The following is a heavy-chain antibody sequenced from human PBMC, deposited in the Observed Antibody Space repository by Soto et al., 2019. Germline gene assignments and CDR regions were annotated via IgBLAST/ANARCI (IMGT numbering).Heavy chain of an antibody. V-gene: IGHV3-23*01. D-gene: IGHD2-8*02. Sequence: EVQLLDSGGGLVQPGGSLRLSCVASGFTSSSCAMRWVRQAPGKGLEWVSGISASGGSTYYADSVKGRFTISRDNSKNTLSLQMNSLRAEDTAVYSCATPGLGTGRYFFHDWGQGTLVTVSS. CDR3: ATPGLGTGRYFFHD. CDR1: GFTSSSCA. J-gene: IGHJ4*02. CDR2: ISASGGST.